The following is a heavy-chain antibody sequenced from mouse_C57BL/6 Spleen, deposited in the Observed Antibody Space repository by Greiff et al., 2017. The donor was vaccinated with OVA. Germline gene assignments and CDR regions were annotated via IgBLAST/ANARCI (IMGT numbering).Heavy chain of an antibody. CDR3: TGGYYYGSPWYFDV. Sequence: EVKLVESGGGLVQPGGSMKLSCVASGFTFSNYWMNWVRQSPEKGLEWVAQIRLKSDNYATHYAESVKGRFTISRDDSKSSVYLQMNNLRAEDTGIYYCTGGYYYGSPWYFDVWGTGTTVTVSS. V-gene: IGHV6-3*01. J-gene: IGHJ1*03. CDR2: IRLKSDNYAT. D-gene: IGHD1-1*01. CDR1: GFTFSNYW.